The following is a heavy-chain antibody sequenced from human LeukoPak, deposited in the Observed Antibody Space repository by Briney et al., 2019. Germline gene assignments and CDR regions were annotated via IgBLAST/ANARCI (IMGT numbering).Heavy chain of an antibody. CDR3: AKDLRWGYSYGFDY. Sequence: GTSLRLSCAASGFTFSSYAMSWVRQAPGKGLEWVSAISGSGGSTYYADSVKGRFTISRDNSKNTLYLQMNSLRAEDMAVYYCAKDLRWGYSYGFDYWGQGTLVTVSS. J-gene: IGHJ4*02. D-gene: IGHD5-18*01. CDR1: GFTFSSYA. CDR2: ISGSGGST. V-gene: IGHV3-23*01.